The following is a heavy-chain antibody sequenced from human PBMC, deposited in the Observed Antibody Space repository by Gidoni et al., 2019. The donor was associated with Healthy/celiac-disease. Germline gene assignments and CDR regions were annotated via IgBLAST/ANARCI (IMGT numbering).Heavy chain of an antibody. J-gene: IGHJ6*02. CDR3: ARHGSGSNSWLNYYYYGMDV. D-gene: IGHD6-13*01. Sequence: QLQLQESGPGLVKPSETLSLTCPVSGASIRSSSYYWGWIRQPPGKGLEWGGRIYYNGTTYYNSSLKSRVAISVVTSKNQFSLKVTSVTAADTAVYYCARHGSGSNSWLNYYYYGMDVWGQGTTVTVSS. V-gene: IGHV4-39*01. CDR1: GASIRSSSYY. CDR2: IYYNGTT.